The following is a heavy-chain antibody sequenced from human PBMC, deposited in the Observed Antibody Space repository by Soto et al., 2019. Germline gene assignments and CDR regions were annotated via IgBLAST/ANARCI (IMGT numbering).Heavy chain of an antibody. CDR3: ARDVGYSSTWEI. J-gene: IGHJ3*02. CDR1: GYTFTSYC. D-gene: IGHD6-13*01. CDR2: ISAYNGNT. V-gene: IGHV1-18*01. Sequence: ASVKVSCKASGYTFTSYCISWVRHAPGQGLEWMGWISAYNGNTNYAQKLQGRVTMTTDTSTSTAFMELRSLRSDDTAVYYCARDVGYSSTWEIWGQGTMVTVSS.